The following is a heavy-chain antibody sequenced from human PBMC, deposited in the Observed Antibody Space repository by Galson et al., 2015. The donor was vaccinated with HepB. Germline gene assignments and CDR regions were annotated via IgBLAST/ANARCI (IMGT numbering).Heavy chain of an antibody. CDR3: TRERTYYDFWSGYYKGYYYGMDV. D-gene: IGHD3-3*01. CDR2: IRSKAYGGTT. Sequence: SLRLSCAASGFTFGDYAMSWFRQAPGKGLEWVGFIRSKAYGGTTEYAASVKGRFTISRDDSKSIAYLQMNSLKTEDTAVYYCTRERTYYDFWSGYYKGYYYGMDVWGQGTTVTVSS. CDR1: GFTFGDYA. V-gene: IGHV3-49*03. J-gene: IGHJ6*02.